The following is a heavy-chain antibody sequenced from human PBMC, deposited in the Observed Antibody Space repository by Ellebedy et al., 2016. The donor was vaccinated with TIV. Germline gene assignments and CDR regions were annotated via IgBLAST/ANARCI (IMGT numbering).Heavy chain of an antibody. V-gene: IGHV4-59*01. Sequence: MPSETLSLTCTVSGGSISSYYWSWIRQPPGKGLEWIGYIYYSGSTNYNPSLKSRVTISVDTSKNQFSLKLSSVTAADTAVYYCARTPPPAIRDGYNYVGWEPLLDYWGQGTLVTVSS. D-gene: IGHD5-24*01. J-gene: IGHJ4*02. CDR2: IYYSGST. CDR1: GGSISSYY. CDR3: ARTPPPAIRDGYNYVGWEPLLDY.